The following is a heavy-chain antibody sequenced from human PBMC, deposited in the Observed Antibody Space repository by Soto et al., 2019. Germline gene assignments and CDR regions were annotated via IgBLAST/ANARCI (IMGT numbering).Heavy chain of an antibody. J-gene: IGHJ4*02. D-gene: IGHD3-9*01. CDR3: AKDPQYYDFLTGYYKPPYFDY. CDR1: GFTFSTYS. V-gene: IGHV3-48*01. CDR2: INSTGTIK. Sequence: GGSLRLSCAASGFTFSTYSMNWVRQAPGKGLEWVSYINSTGTIKYYAGSVKGRFTISRDNAKNTLFLQMNSLRAGDTAVYYCAKDPQYYDFLTGYYKPPYFDYWGQGTLVTVSS.